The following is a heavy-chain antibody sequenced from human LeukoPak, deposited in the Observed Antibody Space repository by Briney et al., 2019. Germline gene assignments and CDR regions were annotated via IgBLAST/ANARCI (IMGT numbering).Heavy chain of an antibody. CDR2: VYSSGRT. D-gene: IGHD2-15*01. Sequence: SETLSLTCAVYGGSFSGYYWGWIRQPPGKELQWIASVYSSGRTNYSPSLKSRVTISVDTSEKQFSLQLNSVTAADTAVYYCARQGSAYYFDFWGQGLLVTVSS. V-gene: IGHV4-59*08. J-gene: IGHJ4*02. CDR3: ARQGSAYYFDF. CDR1: GGSFSGYY.